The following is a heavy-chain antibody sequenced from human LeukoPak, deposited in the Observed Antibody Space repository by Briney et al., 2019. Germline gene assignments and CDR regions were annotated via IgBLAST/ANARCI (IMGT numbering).Heavy chain of an antibody. CDR3: ARLQRHTAMASD. Sequence: SETLSLTCTVSGGSISSSSYYWGWIRQPPGKGLEWIGSIYYSGSTYYNPSLKSRVTISVDTSKNQFSLKLSSVTAADTAVYYCARLQRHTAMASDWGQGTLVTVSS. V-gene: IGHV4-39*07. CDR2: IYYSGST. J-gene: IGHJ4*02. D-gene: IGHD5-18*01. CDR1: GGSISSSSYY.